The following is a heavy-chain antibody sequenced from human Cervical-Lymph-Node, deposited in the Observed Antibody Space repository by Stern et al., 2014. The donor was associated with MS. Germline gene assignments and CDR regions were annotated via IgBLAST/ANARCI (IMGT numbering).Heavy chain of an antibody. J-gene: IGHJ4*02. CDR3: ARGGGLVGYFDY. V-gene: IGHV1-69*06. CDR1: GDTFSSYA. Sequence: VQLAQSWAEVMKLRSSVKVSCKASGDTFSSYATNWVRQVPGQGLEWMGGITPVFGTTNYAQKFQGRVTIAADKSTNTAYMELMTLRSEDTAVYYCARGGGLVGYFDYWGQGTLVSVSS. CDR2: ITPVFGTT. D-gene: IGHD1-26*01.